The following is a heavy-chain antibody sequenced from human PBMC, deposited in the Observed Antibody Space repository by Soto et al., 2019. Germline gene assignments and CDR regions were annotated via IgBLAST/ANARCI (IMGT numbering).Heavy chain of an antibody. J-gene: IGHJ6*02. V-gene: IGHV1-69*12. CDR1: GGTFSSYA. CDR3: ARHVPAAGYYYGMDV. Sequence: QVQLVQSGAEVKKPGSSVKVSCKASGGTFSSYAISWVRQAPGRGLEWMGGIIPIFGTANYAQKFQGRVTLTADESTSTAYMELSSLRSEDTAVYYCARHVPAAGYYYGMDVWGQGTTVTVSS. D-gene: IGHD2-2*01. CDR2: IIPIFGTA.